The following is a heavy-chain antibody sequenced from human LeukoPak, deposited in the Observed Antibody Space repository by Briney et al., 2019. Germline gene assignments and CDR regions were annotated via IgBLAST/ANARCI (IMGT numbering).Heavy chain of an antibody. D-gene: IGHD3-22*01. J-gene: IGHJ6*02. CDR1: GGSISSSSCY. V-gene: IGHV4-39*01. Sequence: ETESLTCTVPGGSISSSSCYWGWIRQPPGKGLEWIGSIHYSGCTYYNPSLNRRITISVDTSKKQFSLNLSSVTAADTAVYYCARRYDSSGYYYWLDPWGQGTTVTVSS. CDR2: IHYSGCT. CDR3: ARRYDSSGYYYWLDP.